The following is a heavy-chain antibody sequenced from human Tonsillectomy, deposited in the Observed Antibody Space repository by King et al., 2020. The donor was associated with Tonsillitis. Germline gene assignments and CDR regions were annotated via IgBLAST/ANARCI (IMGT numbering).Heavy chain of an antibody. CDR1: GFTLSSYC. CDR3: ARNLHGSSYYFDY. Sequence: VQLVESGGGLVQRGGSLRLSCAASGFTLSSYCMSWVRQAPEKGLEWVANIKQDGSEKYYVDSVKGRFTISRDNAKNSLYLQMSSLRAADTAVYYCARNLHGSSYYFDYWGQGTLVTVSS. D-gene: IGHD3-22*01. J-gene: IGHJ4*02. CDR2: IKQDGSEK. V-gene: IGHV3-7*03.